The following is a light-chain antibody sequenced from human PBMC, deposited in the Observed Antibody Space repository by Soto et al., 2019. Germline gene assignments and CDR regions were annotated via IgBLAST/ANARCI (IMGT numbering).Light chain of an antibody. CDR1: QSVSSN. J-gene: IGKJ4*01. CDR2: GAS. Sequence: EIVMTQSPATLSVSPGERATLSCRASQSVSSNLAWYQQKPGQAPRLLIYGASTRATGIPARLSGSGSGTEFTLTISSLQSEDFAVYFCQQYNNWPPLLTFGGGTKVDIK. V-gene: IGKV3-15*01. CDR3: QQYNNWPPLLT.